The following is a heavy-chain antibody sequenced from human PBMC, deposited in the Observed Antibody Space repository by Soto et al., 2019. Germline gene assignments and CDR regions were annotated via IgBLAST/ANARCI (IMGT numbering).Heavy chain of an antibody. V-gene: IGHV4-59*01. Sequence: SETLSLTCTVSGGSFSSFYWSWIRRPPGKGLEWIGYIHSSGTTNYNPSLKSRVTISLDTSKSQFSVRLSSVTAADTAVYYCARLYYYETRRYFDYWGQGALVTVSS. J-gene: IGHJ4*02. CDR2: IHSSGTT. CDR1: GGSFSSFY. D-gene: IGHD3-22*01. CDR3: ARLYYYETRRYFDY.